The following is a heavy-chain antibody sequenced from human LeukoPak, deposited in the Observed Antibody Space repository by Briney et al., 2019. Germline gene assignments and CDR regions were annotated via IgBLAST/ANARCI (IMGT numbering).Heavy chain of an antibody. CDR3: AKDRTMAADGTYFDY. Sequence: GGSLRLSCAASGFTFSSYGMHWVRQAPGKGLEWISFIRYDGSNKYYTDSVKGRFTISRDNSQNTLYLQMNSLRTEDTGLYFCAKDRTMAADGTYFDYWGQGTLVTVSS. V-gene: IGHV3-30*02. J-gene: IGHJ4*02. CDR2: IRYDGSNK. CDR1: GFTFSSYG. D-gene: IGHD6-13*01.